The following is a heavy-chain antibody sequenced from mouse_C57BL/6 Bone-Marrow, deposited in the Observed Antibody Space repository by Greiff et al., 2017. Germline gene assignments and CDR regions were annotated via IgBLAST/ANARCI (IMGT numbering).Heavy chain of an antibody. J-gene: IGHJ3*01. Sequence: LVESGGGLVKPGGSLKLSCAASGFTFSDYGMHWVRQAPEKGLEWVAYISSGSSTIYYADTVKGRFTISRDNAKNTLFLQMTSLRSEDTAMYYCARGGNYLFAYWGQGTLVTVSA. CDR1: GFTFSDYG. CDR3: ARGGNYLFAY. V-gene: IGHV5-17*01. D-gene: IGHD2-1*01. CDR2: ISSGSSTI.